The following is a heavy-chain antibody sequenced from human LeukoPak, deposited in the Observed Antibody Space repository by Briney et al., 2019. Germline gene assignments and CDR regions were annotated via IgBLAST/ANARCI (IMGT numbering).Heavy chain of an antibody. Sequence: GGSLRLSCAASGFTFSDDYMDWVRQASGKGLDCVARIRNKANTYTTEYAASVKGRFTISRDESKNSLYLQMNSLKTEDTAVYFCARAGVGTRYFDLWGRGTLVTVSS. J-gene: IGHJ2*01. V-gene: IGHV3-72*01. CDR1: GFTFSDDY. CDR2: IRNKANTYTT. D-gene: IGHD6-13*01. CDR3: ARAGVGTRYFDL.